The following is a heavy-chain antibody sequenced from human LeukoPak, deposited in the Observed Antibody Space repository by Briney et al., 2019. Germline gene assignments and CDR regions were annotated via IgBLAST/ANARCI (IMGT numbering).Heavy chain of an antibody. Sequence: GGSLRLSCAASGFTFSSYSMNWVRQAPGKGLEWVSGISWNSGSIGYADSVKGRFTISRDNAKNSLYLQMNSLRAEDTALYYCAKDGGWGQGTLVIVSS. D-gene: IGHD2-15*01. J-gene: IGHJ4*02. CDR1: GFTFSSYS. CDR2: ISWNSGSI. CDR3: AKDGG. V-gene: IGHV3-9*01.